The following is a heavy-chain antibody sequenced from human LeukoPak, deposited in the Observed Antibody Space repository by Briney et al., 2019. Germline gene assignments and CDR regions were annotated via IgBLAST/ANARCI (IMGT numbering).Heavy chain of an antibody. V-gene: IGHV3-7*01. CDR2: IKQDGSEK. Sequence: PGGSLRLSCAASGSTFSSYWMSWVRQAPGKGLEWVANIKQDGSEKYYVDSVKGRFTISRDNAKNSLYLQMNSLRVEDTAVYYCARGGIQLWAGAFDIWGQGTMVTVSS. D-gene: IGHD5-18*01. CDR3: ARGGIQLWAGAFDI. CDR1: GSTFSSYW. J-gene: IGHJ3*02.